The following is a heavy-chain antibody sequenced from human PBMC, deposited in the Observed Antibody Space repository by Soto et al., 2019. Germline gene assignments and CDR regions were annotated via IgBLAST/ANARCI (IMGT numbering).Heavy chain of an antibody. CDR3: ARERTVAGNDY. CDR1: GFTFTSYA. J-gene: IGHJ4*02. D-gene: IGHD6-19*01. Sequence: ASVKVSCKASGFTFTSYAMHWVRQAPGQRLEWMGWINAGNGNTKYSQKFQGRVTITRDTSASTAYMELSSLRSEDTAVYYCARERTVAGNDYWGQGTLVTVSS. V-gene: IGHV1-3*01. CDR2: INAGNGNT.